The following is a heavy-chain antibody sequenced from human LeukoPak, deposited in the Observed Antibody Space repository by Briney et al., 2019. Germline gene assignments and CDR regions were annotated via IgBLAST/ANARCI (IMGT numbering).Heavy chain of an antibody. D-gene: IGHD5-24*01. Sequence: GGSLRLSCAASGFTFSSYSMNWVRQAPGKGLEWLVVIWYDGSNKYYADSVKGRFTISRDNSKNTLYLQMNSLRAEDTAVYYCARDPGEDGYNLYYFDYWGQGTLVTVSS. CDR3: ARDPGEDGYNLYYFDY. CDR2: IWYDGSNK. CDR1: GFTFSSYS. V-gene: IGHV3-33*08. J-gene: IGHJ4*02.